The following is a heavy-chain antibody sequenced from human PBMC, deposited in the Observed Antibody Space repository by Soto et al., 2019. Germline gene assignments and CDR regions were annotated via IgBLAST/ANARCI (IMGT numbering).Heavy chain of an antibody. V-gene: IGHV4-39*01. CDR1: GASVGSRGHS. CDR2: IDSSGIT. D-gene: IGHD5-18*01. J-gene: IGHJ4*02. CDR3: ARVETGDAIWRSYFEY. Sequence: SETLSLTCTVSGASVGSRGHSWAWVRQPPGRGLEWIGNIDSSGITEFSPSLKSRVTMSVDASENQFYMNLKSVTSQDTAVYFCARVETGDAIWRSYFEYWGLGVLVTVSS.